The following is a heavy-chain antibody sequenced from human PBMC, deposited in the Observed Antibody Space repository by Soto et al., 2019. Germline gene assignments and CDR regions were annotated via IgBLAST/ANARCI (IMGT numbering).Heavy chain of an antibody. D-gene: IGHD2-15*01. CDR3: AKDLGQNDSAGSGYFDY. CDR2: ISYDGSNK. J-gene: IGHJ4*02. Sequence: GGSLRLSCAASGFTFSSYGMHWVRQAPCKGLEWVAVISYDGSNKYYADSVKGRFTISRDNSKNTLYLQMNSLRTEDTAVYYCAKDLGQNDSAGSGYFDYWGQGTLVTVSS. CDR1: GFTFSSYG. V-gene: IGHV3-30*18.